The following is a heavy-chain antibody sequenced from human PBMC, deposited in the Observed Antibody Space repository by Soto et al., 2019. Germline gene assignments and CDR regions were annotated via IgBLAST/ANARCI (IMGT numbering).Heavy chain of an antibody. D-gene: IGHD2-21*01. CDR1: GFTFSANY. Sequence: QVQLVESGGGLVKPGGSLRLSWASSGFTFSANYMSWIRRSPGKGLDFLSYISPRTTYKNYADSVKGRFTISRDNATNSLYLQLNSLRAEDTAIYYCSRGGGGGLFDPWGQGTFVTVSS. V-gene: IGHV3-11*06. J-gene: IGHJ5*02. CDR3: SRGGGGGLFDP. CDR2: ISPRTTYK.